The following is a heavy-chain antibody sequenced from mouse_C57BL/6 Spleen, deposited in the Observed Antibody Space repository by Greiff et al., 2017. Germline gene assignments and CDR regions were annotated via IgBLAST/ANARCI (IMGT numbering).Heavy chain of an antibody. J-gene: IGHJ4*01. D-gene: IGHD3-2*02. V-gene: IGHV5-12*01. CDR2: ISNGGGST. CDR1: GFTFSDYY. CDR3: ARQLRLLYAMDY. Sequence: EVMLVESGGGLVQPGGSLKLSCAASGFTFSDYYMYWVRQTPEKRLEWVSYISNGGGSTYYPDTVKGRFTISRNNAKKTLYLQMSRLKSEDTAMYYCARQLRLLYAMDYWGQGTSVTVSS.